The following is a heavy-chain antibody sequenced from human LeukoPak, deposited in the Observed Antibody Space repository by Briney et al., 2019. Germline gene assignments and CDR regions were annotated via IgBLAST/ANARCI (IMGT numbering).Heavy chain of an antibody. J-gene: IGHJ4*02. CDR3: ARHGGDWVFDY. D-gene: IGHD2-21*02. CDR1: GGSISSYY. Sequence: KTSETLSLTCTVFGGSISSYYWSWIRQPPGKGLEWIGYNYYSGSTKSNPSLKSRVTISVDTSKNQFSLKLSSVTAADTAVYYCARHGGDWVFDYWGQGTLVTVSS. V-gene: IGHV4-59*08. CDR2: NYYSGST.